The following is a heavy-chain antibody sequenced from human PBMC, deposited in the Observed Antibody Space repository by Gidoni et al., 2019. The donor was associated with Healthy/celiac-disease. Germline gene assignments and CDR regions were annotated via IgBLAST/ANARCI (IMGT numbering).Heavy chain of an antibody. V-gene: IGHV4-34*01. CDR1: GGSFSGYY. CDR2: INHSGST. Sequence: QVQLQQWGAGLLKPSETLSLTCAVYGGSFSGYYWSWIRQPPGKGLEWIGEINHSGSTNYNPSLKSRVTISVDTSKNQFSLKLSSVTAADTAVYYCARVTWGIAARRARDGMDVWGQGTTVTVSS. CDR3: ARVTWGIAARRARDGMDV. J-gene: IGHJ6*02. D-gene: IGHD6-6*01.